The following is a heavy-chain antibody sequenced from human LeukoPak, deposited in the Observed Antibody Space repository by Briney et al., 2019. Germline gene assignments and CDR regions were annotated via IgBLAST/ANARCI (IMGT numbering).Heavy chain of an antibody. CDR2: INTNTGNP. CDR3: ARVWFGELLHIDP. D-gene: IGHD3-10*01. V-gene: IGHV7-4-1*02. J-gene: IGHJ5*02. CDR1: GHTFTSYA. Sequence: ASVKVSCKASGHTFTSYAMNWVRQAPGQGLEWMGWINTNTGNPTYAQGFTGRFVSSLDTSVSTAYLQISSLKAEDTAVYYCARVWFGELLHIDPWGQGTLVTVSS.